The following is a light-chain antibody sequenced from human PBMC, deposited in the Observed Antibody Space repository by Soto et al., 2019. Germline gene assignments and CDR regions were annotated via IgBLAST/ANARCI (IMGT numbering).Light chain of an antibody. CDR2: KAY. CDR3: KHYNSYSEA. V-gene: IGKV1-5*03. CDR1: QTISSW. Sequence: DIQMTQSPSTLSGSVGDRVTITCRASQTISSWLAWYQQKPGKAPKLLIYKAYTLKSGVQSRFSGSGSGTEFTLTIRSLQPDDFATYYCKHYNSYSEAFGQGTRLEIK. J-gene: IGKJ5*01.